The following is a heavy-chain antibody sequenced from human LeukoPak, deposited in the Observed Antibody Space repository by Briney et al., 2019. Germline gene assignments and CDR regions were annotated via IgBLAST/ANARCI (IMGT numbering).Heavy chain of an antibody. CDR2: ISYDGSNK. V-gene: IGHV3-30-3*01. Sequence: GRCLRLSCTASGFTFTTYAMHWVRQAPGKGLEWVAVISYDGSNKYYADSVKGRFPISRDNSKSTLYLQMNSLRAEDTAVYYCARGSNWGSRVYYFDYWGQGTLVTVSS. J-gene: IGHJ4*02. CDR3: ARGSNWGSRVYYFDY. CDR1: GFTFTTYA. D-gene: IGHD7-27*01.